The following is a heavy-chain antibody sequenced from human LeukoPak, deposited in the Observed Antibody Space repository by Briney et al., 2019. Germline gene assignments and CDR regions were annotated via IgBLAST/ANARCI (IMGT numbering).Heavy chain of an antibody. D-gene: IGHD1-1*01. CDR2: IKSIGNTYAT. Sequence: SGGSLRLSCAASGFSFSGSAIHWVRQASGKGLDWVGRIKSIGNTYATAYAASVKGRFTISRDDSKNTAYLQMNSLKTEDTAIYYCTRVDDNGDYYYYGMDVWGQGTTVTVSS. CDR1: GFSFSGSA. J-gene: IGHJ6*02. V-gene: IGHV3-73*01. CDR3: TRVDDNGDYYYYGMDV.